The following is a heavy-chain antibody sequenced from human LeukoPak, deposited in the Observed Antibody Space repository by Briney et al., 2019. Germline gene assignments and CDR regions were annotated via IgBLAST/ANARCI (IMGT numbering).Heavy chain of an antibody. J-gene: IGHJ4*02. CDR3: ATKQWLAPPPDS. CDR1: GFTLSKYW. CDR2: INTDGTVT. Sequence: PGGPLRLSCAAWGFTLSKYWMLGVRQAPGKGLESVSRINTDGTVTTYADSVKGQFTVSIDNADNTMFLQMNSVRDEDTAVYYCATKQWLAPPPDSWGQGTPVTVSS. D-gene: IGHD6-19*01. V-gene: IGHV3-74*01.